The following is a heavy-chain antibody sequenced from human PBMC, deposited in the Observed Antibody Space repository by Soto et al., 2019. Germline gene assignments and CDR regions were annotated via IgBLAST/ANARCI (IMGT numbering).Heavy chain of an antibody. CDR3: ARDGYDGSGSPYPAY. D-gene: IGHD3-10*01. V-gene: IGHV4-59*01. Sequence: SETLSLTCTVSGGAMSEYFWSWIRQSPGKGLEWIGYVYYLGSTDYNPSLKGRVTISVDTSKRQFSLKFSSVTVADTAVYYCARDGYDGSGSPYPAYWGPGTQVTVSS. CDR1: GGAMSEYF. CDR2: VYYLGST. J-gene: IGHJ4*02.